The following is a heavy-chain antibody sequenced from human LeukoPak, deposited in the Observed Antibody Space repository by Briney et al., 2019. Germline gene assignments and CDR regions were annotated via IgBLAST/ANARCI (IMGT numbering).Heavy chain of an antibody. D-gene: IGHD2-21*02. CDR2: ISYDGSNK. CDR3: ARVAYYRVTADQITDAFDV. J-gene: IGHJ3*01. V-gene: IGHV3-30*14. CDR1: GFTFSSYA. Sequence: GGSLRLSCAASGFTFSSYAMHWVRQAPGKGLEWVAVISYDGSNKYCADSVKGRFTISRDNSRSTLYLQMNSLRAEDTAVYFCARVAYYRVTADQITDAFDVWGHGTVVTVSS.